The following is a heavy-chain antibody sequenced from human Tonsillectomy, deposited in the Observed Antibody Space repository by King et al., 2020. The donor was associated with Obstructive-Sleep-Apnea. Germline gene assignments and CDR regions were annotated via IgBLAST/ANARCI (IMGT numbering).Heavy chain of an antibody. J-gene: IGHJ4*02. Sequence: VQLVESGGGLVQPGGSLRLSCAASGFTCSSYSLHWVRQAPGKGLEWLSSISSGGTTIYYADSVQGRFTISRDNAKNSLSLQINSLSAEDTAVYFCAREGGYYDSSGYAPIFDYWGQGTLVTVSS. CDR2: ISSGGTTI. CDR3: AREGGYYDSSGYAPIFDY. CDR1: GFTCSSYS. V-gene: IGHV3-48*03. D-gene: IGHD3-22*01.